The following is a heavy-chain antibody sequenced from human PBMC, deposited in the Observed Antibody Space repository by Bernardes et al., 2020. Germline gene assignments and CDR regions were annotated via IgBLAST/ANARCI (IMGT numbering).Heavy chain of an antibody. D-gene: IGHD4-4*01. CDR1: WFPFSHSW. CDR3: ERIHSDFVGVYPWFAP. Sequence: GFLRPSCAASWFPFSHSWMSWLRQTPDKGLEWVADIKEDGSEKYYLDSVKGRFTIPRDNAKNSLYLQMSSLRVEDTAVYSCERIHSDFVGVYPWFAPWGQGTLVTVSS. V-gene: IGHV3-7*01. J-gene: IGHJ5*02. CDR2: IKEDGSEK.